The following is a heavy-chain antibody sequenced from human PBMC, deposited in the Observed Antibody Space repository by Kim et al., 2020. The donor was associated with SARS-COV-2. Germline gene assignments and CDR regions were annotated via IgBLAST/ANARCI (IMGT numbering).Heavy chain of an antibody. CDR2: INHSGST. D-gene: IGHD2-2*01. V-gene: IGHV4-34*01. CDR3: ARVQSQGRASRLLSPFDY. J-gene: IGHJ4*02. CDR1: GGSFSGYY. Sequence: SETLSLTCAVYGGSFSGYYWSWIRQPPGKGLEWIGEINHSGSTNYNPSLKSRVTISVDTSKNQFSLKLSSVTAADTAVYYCARVQSQGRASRLLSPFDYWGQGTLVTVSS.